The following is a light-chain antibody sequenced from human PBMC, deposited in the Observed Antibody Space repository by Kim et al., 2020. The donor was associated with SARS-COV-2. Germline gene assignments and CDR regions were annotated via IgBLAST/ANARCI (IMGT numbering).Light chain of an antibody. CDR3: QQYNIWPQT. CDR2: GAS. Sequence: VSPGERATLSCRASQSVNNNLAWYQQKPGQAPRLLIYGASTRATGIPARFSGSGSGTEFTLTITSLQSEDFAVYYCQQYNIWPQTFGQGTKVDIK. CDR1: QSVNNN. J-gene: IGKJ1*01. V-gene: IGKV3-15*01.